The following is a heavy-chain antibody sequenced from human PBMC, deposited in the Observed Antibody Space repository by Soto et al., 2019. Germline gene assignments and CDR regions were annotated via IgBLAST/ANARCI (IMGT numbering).Heavy chain of an antibody. V-gene: IGHV3-30*01. Sequence: GGSLRLSCAASGFTFSSYAMHWVRQAPGKGLEWVAVISTDGRDKYHADSVKGRFTISRDNSKNTLFLQMNSLRPEDTAVYYCAKDHDLAAAGYYFDYSGQGTLVTVSS. CDR2: ISTDGRDK. CDR1: GFTFSSYA. CDR3: AKDHDLAAAGYYFDY. D-gene: IGHD6-13*01. J-gene: IGHJ4*02.